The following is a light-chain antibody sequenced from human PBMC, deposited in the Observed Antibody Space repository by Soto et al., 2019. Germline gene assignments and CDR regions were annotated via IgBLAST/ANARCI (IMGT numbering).Light chain of an antibody. CDR2: DAS. Sequence: EFVLTQSPGTLSLSPGERATLSCRASQTVRNNYLAWYQQKPGQAPRLLIYDASSRATGIPDRFSGGGSGTDFTLTISRLEPEDFATYYCQHYNAYSRTFGQGTKVDI. CDR3: QHYNAYSRT. CDR1: QTVRNNY. V-gene: IGKV3-20*01. J-gene: IGKJ1*01.